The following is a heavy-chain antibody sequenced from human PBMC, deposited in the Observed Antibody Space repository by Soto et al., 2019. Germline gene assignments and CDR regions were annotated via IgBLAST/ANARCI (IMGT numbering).Heavy chain of an antibody. CDR3: ASDQLDRIKPRDNRYFDY. V-gene: IGHV3-33*01. CDR2: IWYDGSSK. CDR1: GFTFSSYC. D-gene: IGHD3-3*01. J-gene: IGHJ4*02. Sequence: GGALRLSCAASGFTFSSYCIHWVRQAPCKGLEWVAVIWYDGSSKFYADSVKGRFTISRDNFKNMLYLQMNSLRVDDTAVYYCASDQLDRIKPRDNRYFDYWGQRTLATVSS.